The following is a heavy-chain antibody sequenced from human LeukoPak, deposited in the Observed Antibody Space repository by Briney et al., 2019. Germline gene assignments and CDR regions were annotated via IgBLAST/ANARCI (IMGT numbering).Heavy chain of an antibody. CDR3: ARHRSSWLIDY. V-gene: IGHV3-23*01. J-gene: IGHJ4*02. Sequence: GGSLKLSCAASGFTFNSYAMSWVRQAPWERLQWVSGISDSGGNTYYADSVRGRFTISRDNSKNTLYLQMNSLRAEDTAVYYCARHRSSWLIDYWGQGTLVTVSS. D-gene: IGHD6-6*01. CDR1: GFTFNSYA. CDR2: ISDSGGNT.